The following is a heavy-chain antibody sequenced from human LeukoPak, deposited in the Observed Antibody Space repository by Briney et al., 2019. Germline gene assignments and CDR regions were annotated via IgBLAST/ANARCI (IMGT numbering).Heavy chain of an antibody. Sequence: GGSLRLSCAASGFTFKTYAMNWVRQVPGKGPEWVSSMSGSGSSTDYADSVKGRFTISRDNSKNTLYLQMNSLRAEDTALYYCAKDGQGLVRGGNLFDLLGQGSLVTVSS. J-gene: IGHJ4*02. V-gene: IGHV3-23*01. CDR3: AKDGQGLVRGGNLFDL. D-gene: IGHD6-19*01. CDR1: GFTFKTYA. CDR2: MSGSGSST.